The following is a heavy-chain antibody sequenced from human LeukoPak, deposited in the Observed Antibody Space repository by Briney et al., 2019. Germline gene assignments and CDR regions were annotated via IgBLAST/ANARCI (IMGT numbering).Heavy chain of an antibody. CDR2: IYSGGST. CDR1: GFTFSSYE. D-gene: IGHD3-9*01. V-gene: IGHV3-66*01. Sequence: GGSLRLSCAASGFTFSSYEMNWVRQAPGKGLEWVSVIYSGGSTYYADSVKGRFTISRDNSKNTLYLQMNSLRAEDTAVYYCARGLRSVLTGYLYYFDYWGQGTLVTVSS. CDR3: ARGLRSVLTGYLYYFDY. J-gene: IGHJ4*02.